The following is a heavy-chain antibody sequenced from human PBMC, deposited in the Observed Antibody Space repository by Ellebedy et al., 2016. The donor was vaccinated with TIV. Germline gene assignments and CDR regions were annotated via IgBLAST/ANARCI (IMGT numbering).Heavy chain of an antibody. V-gene: IGHV1-3*01. J-gene: IGHJ5*02. CDR1: GYTFTGYA. CDR3: ARSRTVVDPQRTYLYNWLDP. Sequence: AASVTVSCKASGYTFTGYAMHWVRQAPGQRLEWVAWIHGGTGDTKYSQKLPGRVTITRDTSANTVYMELNSLTYEDTALYYCARSRTVVDPQRTYLYNWLDPWGQGTLVTVSP. D-gene: IGHD2-21*01. CDR2: IHGGTGDT.